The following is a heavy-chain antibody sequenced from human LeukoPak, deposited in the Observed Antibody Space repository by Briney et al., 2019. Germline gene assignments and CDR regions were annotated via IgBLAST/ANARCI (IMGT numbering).Heavy chain of an antibody. V-gene: IGHV4-4*07. CDR3: AREVVAASLDAFDI. D-gene: IGHD2-15*01. Sequence: PSETLSLTCTVSGGSVNSYYLSWIRQPAGKTLEWIGRIYDGGSTNYNPSLKSRVTMSVDTSKNQISLKLKSVTAADTAVYYCAREVVAASLDAFDIWGQGTMVTVSS. J-gene: IGHJ3*02. CDR1: GGSVNSYY. CDR2: IYDGGST.